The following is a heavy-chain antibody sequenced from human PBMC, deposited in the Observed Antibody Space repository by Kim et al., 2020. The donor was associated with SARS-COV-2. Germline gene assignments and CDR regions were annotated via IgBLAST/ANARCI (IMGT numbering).Heavy chain of an antibody. V-gene: IGHV3-21*01. D-gene: IGHD5-12*01. J-gene: IGHJ5*02. Sequence: YYADSVKGRFTISRDNAKNSLYLQMNSLRAEDTAVYYCARDRYSGYDFDPWGQGTLVTVSS. CDR3: ARDRYSGYDFDP.